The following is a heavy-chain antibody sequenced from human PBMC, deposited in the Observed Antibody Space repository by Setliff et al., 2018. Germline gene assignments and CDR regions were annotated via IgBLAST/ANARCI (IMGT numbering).Heavy chain of an antibody. CDR2: IWYDGTNK. Sequence: RLSCAASGFTFSSYGMHWVRQAPGKGLEWVAVIWYDGTNKYYADSVKGRFTISRDNSKNTLYLQMDSLRTEDTAVYYCSRAVDGRTWFDPWGQGALVTVS. CDR3: SRAVDGRTWFDP. CDR1: GFTFSSYG. D-gene: IGHD6-19*01. J-gene: IGHJ5*02. V-gene: IGHV3-33*01.